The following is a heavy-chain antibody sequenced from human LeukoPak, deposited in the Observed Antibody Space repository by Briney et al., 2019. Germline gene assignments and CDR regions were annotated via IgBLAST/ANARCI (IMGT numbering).Heavy chain of an antibody. Sequence: SETLSLTCAVSGGSISSSNWWSWVRQPPGKGLEWIGEIYHSGSTNYNPSLKSRVTISVDKSKNQFSLKLSSVTAADTAVYYCARDSDTGDSGDFDYWGQGAPVTVSS. CDR3: ARDSDTGDSGDFDY. V-gene: IGHV4-4*02. J-gene: IGHJ4*02. CDR2: IYHSGST. D-gene: IGHD2-21*02. CDR1: GGSISSSNW.